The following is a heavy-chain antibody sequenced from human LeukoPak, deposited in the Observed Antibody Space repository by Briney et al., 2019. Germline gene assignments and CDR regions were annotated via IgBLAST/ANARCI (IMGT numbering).Heavy chain of an antibody. CDR3: ARVFLPQDYDFWSGYLYYFDY. D-gene: IGHD3-3*01. V-gene: IGHV1-2*02. CDR1: GYTFTGYY. Sequence: GASVKVSCKASGYTFTGYYMHWVRQAPGQGLEWMGWINPNSGGTNYAQKFQGRVTMTRDTSIRTAYMELSRLRSDDTAVYYCARVFLPQDYDFWSGYLYYFDYWGQGTLVTVSS. J-gene: IGHJ4*02. CDR2: INPNSGGT.